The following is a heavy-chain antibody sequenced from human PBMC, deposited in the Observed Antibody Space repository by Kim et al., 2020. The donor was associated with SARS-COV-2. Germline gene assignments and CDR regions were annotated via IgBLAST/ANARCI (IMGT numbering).Heavy chain of an antibody. CDR3: NPLYRTGTIGY. J-gene: IGHJ4*02. CDR2: T. V-gene: IGHV3-15*01. Sequence: TDYAAPVKGRFTISRDDSKNTLYLQMNSLKTEDTAVYYCNPLYRTGTIGYWGQGTLVTVSS. D-gene: IGHD1-7*01.